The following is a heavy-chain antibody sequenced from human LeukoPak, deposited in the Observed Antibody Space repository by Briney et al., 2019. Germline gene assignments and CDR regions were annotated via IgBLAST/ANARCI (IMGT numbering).Heavy chain of an antibody. CDR3: ARGAGSSWYFYFDY. D-gene: IGHD6-13*01. CDR2: IKWDGGST. CDR1: GFTFDDHG. Sequence: RPGGSLRLSCAASGFTFDDHGMSWVRQVPGKGLEWVSGIKWDGGSTGYADSVKGRFTISRDSAKNSLYLQMNSLRVEDTAVYHCARGAGSSWYFYFDYWGQGTLVTVSS. J-gene: IGHJ4*02. V-gene: IGHV3-20*01.